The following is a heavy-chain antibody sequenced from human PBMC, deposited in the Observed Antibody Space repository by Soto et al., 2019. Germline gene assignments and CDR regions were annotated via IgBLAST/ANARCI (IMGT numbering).Heavy chain of an antibody. CDR2: INAGNGNT. D-gene: IGHD2-15*01. Sequence: ASVKVSCKASGYTFTSYAMHWVRQAPGQRLEWMGWINAGNGNTKYSQKFQGRVTITRDTSASTAYMELSSLRSEDTAVYYCARYCSGGSCYLDGLVDAFDIWGKDTLVTL. V-gene: IGHV1-3*01. CDR1: GYTFTSYA. CDR3: ARYCSGGSCYLDGLVDAFDI. J-gene: IGHJ3*02.